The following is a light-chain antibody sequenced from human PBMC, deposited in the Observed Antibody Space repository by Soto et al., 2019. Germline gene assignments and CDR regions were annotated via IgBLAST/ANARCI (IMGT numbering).Light chain of an antibody. J-gene: IGKJ2*01. CDR3: QLRSDWPPTYT. V-gene: IGKV3-11*01. CDR1: QIVTSS. Sequence: EIVLTQSPATLSLSPGTGATLSCRASQIVTSSVAWYQQRPGQAPRLLIYDTFTRATGIPARFSAKGAGTDFTLTISSLEPEDSAVYFCQLRSDWPPTYTFGHGTKLE. CDR2: DTF.